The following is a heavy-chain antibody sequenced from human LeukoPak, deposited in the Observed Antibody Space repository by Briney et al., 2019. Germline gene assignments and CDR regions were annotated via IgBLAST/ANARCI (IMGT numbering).Heavy chain of an antibody. J-gene: IGHJ4*02. CDR2: IYSGGST. CDR1: GFAVSSNY. V-gene: IGHV3-53*01. D-gene: IGHD4-23*01. Sequence: GGSLRLPCAASGFAVSSNYMSWVRQAPGKGLECVSVIYSGGSTYYADSVKGRFTISRDNAKNSLYLQMNSLRVEDTAVYYCARIRPYGGGDSEYWGQGTLVTVSS. CDR3: ARIRPYGGGDSEY.